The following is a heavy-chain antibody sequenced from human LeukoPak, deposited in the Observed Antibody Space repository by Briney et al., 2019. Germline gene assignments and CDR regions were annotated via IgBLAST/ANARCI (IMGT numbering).Heavy chain of an antibody. CDR1: GFTFSSYA. CDR2: ISYDGSNK. J-gene: IGHJ6*02. D-gene: IGHD3-10*01. V-gene: IGHV3-30-3*01. Sequence: GGSLRLSCAASGFTFSSYAMHWVRQAPGKGLEWVAVISYDGSNKYYADSVKGRFTISRDNFKNTLYPQMNSLRAEDTAVYYCAVVGSGSYTMVYYYYGMDVWGQGTTVTVSS. CDR3: AVVGSGSYTMVYYYYGMDV.